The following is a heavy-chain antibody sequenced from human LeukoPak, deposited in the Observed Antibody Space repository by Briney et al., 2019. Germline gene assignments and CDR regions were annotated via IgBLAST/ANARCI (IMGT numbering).Heavy chain of an antibody. Sequence: SETLSLTCIVSGASISNNNHYWGWIRQPPGKGLEWIGSIYYSGSTYYNPSLKSRVTISVDTSKNQFSLKLSSVTAADTAVYYCASLPKWELPSHWGQGTLVTVSS. D-gene: IGHD1-26*01. CDR1: GASISNNNHY. J-gene: IGHJ4*02. CDR2: IYYSGST. CDR3: ASLPKWELPSH. V-gene: IGHV4-39*01.